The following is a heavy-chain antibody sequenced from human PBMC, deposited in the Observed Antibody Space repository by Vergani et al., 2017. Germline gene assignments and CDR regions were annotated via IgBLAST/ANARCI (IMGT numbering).Heavy chain of an antibody. J-gene: IGHJ4*02. Sequence: VQLVESGGGLVQPGGSLRLSCAASGFTFSSYWMHWVRQAPGKGLEWVAVISYDGSNKYYADSVKGRFTISRDNSKNTLYLQMNSLRAEDTAVYYCATGTRGWGEAARGDYWGQGTLVTVSS. CDR3: ATGTRGWGEAARGDY. V-gene: IGHV3-30*03. D-gene: IGHD6-6*01. CDR2: ISYDGSNK. CDR1: GFTFSSYW.